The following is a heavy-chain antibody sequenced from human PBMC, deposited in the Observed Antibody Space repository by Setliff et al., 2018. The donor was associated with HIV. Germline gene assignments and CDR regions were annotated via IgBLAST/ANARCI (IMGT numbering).Heavy chain of an antibody. Sequence: GESLKISCKASGHSFSDYWIGWVRQMPGKGLEWMGVTYPGDPTTRYSPSLEVQVTIPADRSIYTTFLQLTSLAASDTAMYYCIRRRRAPGAGDLESYWGQGTLVTVSS. CDR1: GHSFSDYW. CDR2: TYPGDPTT. J-gene: IGHJ4*02. CDR3: IRRRRAPGAGDLESY. V-gene: IGHV5-51*01. D-gene: IGHD7-27*01.